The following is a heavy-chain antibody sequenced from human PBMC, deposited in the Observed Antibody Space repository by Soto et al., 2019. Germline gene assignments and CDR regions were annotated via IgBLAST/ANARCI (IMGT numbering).Heavy chain of an antibody. Sequence: SVKVSCKASGGTFSSYAISCVRQSPVQWLDWMGGIIPIFGTANYAQKFQGRVTITADESTSTAYMELSSLRSEDTAVYYCARGTLEMATIFHYYYGMDVWGQGTTVTVSS. D-gene: IGHD5-12*01. CDR1: GGTFSSYA. CDR2: IIPIFGTA. V-gene: IGHV1-69*13. J-gene: IGHJ6*02. CDR3: ARGTLEMATIFHYYYGMDV.